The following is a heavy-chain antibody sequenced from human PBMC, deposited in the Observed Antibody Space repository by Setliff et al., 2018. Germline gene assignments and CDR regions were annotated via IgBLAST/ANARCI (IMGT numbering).Heavy chain of an antibody. J-gene: IGHJ3*02. V-gene: IGHV5-51*01. D-gene: IGHD1-26*01. CDR1: GYSFTSYW. CDR2: IYPGDSDT. CDR3: ARLYHSGSYFSRNPDAFDI. Sequence: GESLKISWKSSGYSFTSYWIGWVRQMPGKGLEWMGIIYPGDSDTRCSPSFQGQVTISADKSISTAYLQWSSLKASDTAMYYCARLYHSGSYFSRNPDAFDIWGQGTMVTVSS.